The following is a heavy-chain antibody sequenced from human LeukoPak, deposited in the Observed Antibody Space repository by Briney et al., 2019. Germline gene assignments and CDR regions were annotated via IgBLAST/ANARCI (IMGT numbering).Heavy chain of an antibody. Sequence: GGSLRLSCAASGFTFSSYSMNWVRQAPGKGLEWVSSISSSSSYIYYADSVKGRFTISRDNAKNSLYLQMNSLRAEDTAVYYCASLYYDFWSGYYTAGAFDIWGQGTMVTVSS. J-gene: IGHJ3*02. CDR1: GFTFSSYS. CDR3: ASLYYDFWSGYYTAGAFDI. D-gene: IGHD3-3*01. V-gene: IGHV3-21*01. CDR2: ISSSSSYI.